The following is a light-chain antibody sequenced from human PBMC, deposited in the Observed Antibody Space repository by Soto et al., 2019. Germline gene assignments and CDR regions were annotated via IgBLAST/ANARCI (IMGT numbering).Light chain of an antibody. V-gene: IGKV2-28*01. J-gene: IGKJ4*01. CDR2: LGS. Sequence: DIVMTQSPLYLPVTPGEPASISCRSSQSLLHSSGHNCLDWYLQKPGQSPQLLIHLGSSRASGVRDGFSGSGSGIYFTLRISRVDALDVWFYYFLHSFLCPPTFGGGTRVAIK. CDR3: LHSFLCPPT. CDR1: QSLLHSSGHNC.